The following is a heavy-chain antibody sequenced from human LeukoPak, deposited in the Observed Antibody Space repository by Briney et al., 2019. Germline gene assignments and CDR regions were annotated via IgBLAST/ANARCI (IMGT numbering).Heavy chain of an antibody. CDR1: GFTFSSYA. CDR3: ARVDCSGGSCYLRPFDY. CDR2: ISYDGSNK. V-gene: IGHV3-30-3*01. Sequence: PGGSLRLSCAASGFTFSSYAPHWVRQAPGKGLEWVAVISYDGSNKYYADSVRGRFTISRDNSKNTLYLQMNSLRVEDTAVYHCARVDCSGGSCYLRPFDYWGQGTLVTVSS. J-gene: IGHJ4*02. D-gene: IGHD2-15*01.